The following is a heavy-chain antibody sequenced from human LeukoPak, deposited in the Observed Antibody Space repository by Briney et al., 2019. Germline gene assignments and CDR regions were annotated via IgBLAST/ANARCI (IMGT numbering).Heavy chain of an antibody. Sequence: ASVTVSCKASGYTFTSYDINWVRQATGQGLEWMGWMNPNSGNTGYAQKFQGRVTMTRNTSISTAYMELSSLRSEDTAVYYCARGQSSSWLYYYYGMDVWGQGTTVTVS. CDR1: GYTFTSYD. CDR2: MNPNSGNT. J-gene: IGHJ6*02. D-gene: IGHD6-13*01. V-gene: IGHV1-8*01. CDR3: ARGQSSSWLYYYYGMDV.